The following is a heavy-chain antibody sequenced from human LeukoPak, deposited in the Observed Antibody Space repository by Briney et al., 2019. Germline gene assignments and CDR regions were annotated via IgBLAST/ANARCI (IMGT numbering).Heavy chain of an antibody. V-gene: IGHV4-61*02. D-gene: IGHD5-24*01. Sequence: SETLSLTCTVSGGSISSGSYYWSWIRQPAGKGLEWIGRIYTSGSTNYSPSLKSRVTISVDTSKNQFSLKLSSVTAADTAVYYCARRRDGYYGAFGIWGQGTMVTVSS. CDR1: GGSISSGSYY. J-gene: IGHJ3*02. CDR2: IYTSGST. CDR3: ARRRDGYYGAFGI.